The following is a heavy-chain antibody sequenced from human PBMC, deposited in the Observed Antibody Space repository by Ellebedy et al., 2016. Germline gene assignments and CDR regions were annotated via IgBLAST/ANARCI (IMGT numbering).Heavy chain of an antibody. CDR1: GFTFSRYG. CDR2: IWYDGSNK. Sequence: GESLKISCAASGFTFSRYGMHWVRQAPGKGLDWVAVIWYDGSNKYYADSVKGRFTISRDNSRNTLYLQMNSLRAEDTAVYYCARDSGSGSYYTDIDFWGQGTLVTVSS. J-gene: IGHJ4*02. CDR3: ARDSGSGSYYTDIDF. D-gene: IGHD3-10*01. V-gene: IGHV3-33*01.